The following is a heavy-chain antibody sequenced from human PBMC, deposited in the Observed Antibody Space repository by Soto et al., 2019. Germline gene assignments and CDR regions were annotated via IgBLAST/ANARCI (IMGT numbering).Heavy chain of an antibody. CDR1: GYSFTSYW. J-gene: IGHJ6*02. D-gene: IGHD2-8*01. Sequence: GESLKISCKGSGYSFTSYWIGWVRQMPGKGLEWMGIIYPGDSDTRYSPSFQGQVTISADKSISTAYLQWSSLKASDTAMYYCARRYCTNGVCVLGMDVWGQGTTVTVSS. V-gene: IGHV5-51*01. CDR2: IYPGDSDT. CDR3: ARRYCTNGVCVLGMDV.